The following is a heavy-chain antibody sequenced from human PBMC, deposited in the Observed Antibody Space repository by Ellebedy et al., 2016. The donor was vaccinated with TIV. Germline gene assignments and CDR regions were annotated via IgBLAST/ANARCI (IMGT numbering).Heavy chain of an antibody. CDR1: GFTFSSYW. D-gene: IGHD6-13*01. V-gene: IGHV3-74*01. CDR3: ARLGVIAAAGASDY. J-gene: IGHJ4*02. Sequence: GESLKISCAASGFTFSSYWMHWVRQAPGKGLVWVSRINSDGSSTIYADSVKGRFTISRDNAKNTLYLQMNSLRAEDTAVYYCARLGVIAAAGASDYWGQGTLVTVSS. CDR2: INSDGSST.